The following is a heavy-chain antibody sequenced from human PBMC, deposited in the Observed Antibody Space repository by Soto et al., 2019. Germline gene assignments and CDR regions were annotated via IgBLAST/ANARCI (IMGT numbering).Heavy chain of an antibody. CDR1: GFTFSSYW. D-gene: IGHD6-13*01. J-gene: IGHJ6*02. CDR3: ARIAASGRGWDV. CDR2: MKQDGSEE. Sequence: EVQLVESGGGLVQPGGSLRLSCVDSGFTFSSYWMSWVRQARVKGLEWVGNMKQDGSEENYVDSVKGRFTISRDNAKNSMYLQMNSLRAEDTAVYYCARIAASGRGWDVWGQGTTVVVSS. V-gene: IGHV3-7*01.